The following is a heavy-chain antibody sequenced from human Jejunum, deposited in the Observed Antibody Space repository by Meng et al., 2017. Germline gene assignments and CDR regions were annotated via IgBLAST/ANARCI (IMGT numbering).Heavy chain of an antibody. J-gene: IGHJ2*01. CDR1: GGSIESNNW. D-gene: IGHD3-10*02. CDR2: VYHSGST. Sequence: QVPLQVSGPGLVKPSATLSLTCAVSGGSIESNNWWTWIRQPPGQGLEWIGEVYHSGSTHYNPSLQSRVTISIDNSKNRFSLSLNSVTAADTAIYYCARADYVRYFDLWGRGTLVTVSS. V-gene: IGHV4-4*02. CDR3: ARADYVRYFDL.